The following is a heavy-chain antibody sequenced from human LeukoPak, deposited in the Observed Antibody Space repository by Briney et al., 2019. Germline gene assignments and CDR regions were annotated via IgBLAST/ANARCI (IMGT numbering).Heavy chain of an antibody. CDR3: ARGGSSGYDPFDY. Sequence: ASQTLSLTCAVSGGSISSGDFPWSWIRQPPGKGLEWIGYIFHTGHTSYNPSLKSRVTISVDTSKNQFSLNLNSVTDADTAVYYCARGGSSGYDPFDYWGQGTLVTVSS. J-gene: IGHJ4*02. CDR2: IFHTGHT. V-gene: IGHV4-30-2*02. CDR1: GGSISSGDFP. D-gene: IGHD5-12*01.